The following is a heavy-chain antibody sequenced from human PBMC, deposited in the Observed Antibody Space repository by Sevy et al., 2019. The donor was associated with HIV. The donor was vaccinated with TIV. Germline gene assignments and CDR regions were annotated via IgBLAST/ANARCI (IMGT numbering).Heavy chain of an antibody. Sequence: ASVKVSCKASGYTFTGHYLHWVRQAPGRGLEWMGWIDPISDGTNYAQKFKGRVTMARDTSISTADVELSRLRFDDTAMYYCVRIRFQTGAFDSWGQGTLVTVSS. CDR3: VRIRFQTGAFDS. CDR1: GYTFTGHY. D-gene: IGHD7-27*01. CDR2: IDPISDGT. V-gene: IGHV1-2*02. J-gene: IGHJ4*02.